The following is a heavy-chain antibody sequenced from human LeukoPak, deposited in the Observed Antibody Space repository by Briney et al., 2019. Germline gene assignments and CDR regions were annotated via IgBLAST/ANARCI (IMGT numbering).Heavy chain of an antibody. Sequence: GASVKVSCKASGYTFTSYDINWVRQATGQGLEWMGWMNPNSGNTGYAQKFQGRVTITRNTSISTAYMELSSLRSEDTAVYYCARGDRHSGSSPREAFDIWGQGTMVTVSS. D-gene: IGHD1-26*01. V-gene: IGHV1-8*03. CDR1: GYTFTSYD. J-gene: IGHJ3*02. CDR3: ARGDRHSGSSPREAFDI. CDR2: MNPNSGNT.